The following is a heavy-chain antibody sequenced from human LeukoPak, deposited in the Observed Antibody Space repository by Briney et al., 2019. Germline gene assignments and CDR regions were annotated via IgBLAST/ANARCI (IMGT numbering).Heavy chain of an antibody. Sequence: GGSLRLSCAASGFMFSSYAMSWVRQAPGKGLESVSVLSGSGGNPSYADSVKGRFTVSRDNSKNTLYLQMNSLRVEDTAVYYCAKGREVRYSGYDFTFDYWGRGTLVIVSS. D-gene: IGHD5-12*01. CDR1: GFMFSSYA. CDR2: LSGSGGNP. CDR3: AKGREVRYSGYDFTFDY. J-gene: IGHJ4*02. V-gene: IGHV3-23*01.